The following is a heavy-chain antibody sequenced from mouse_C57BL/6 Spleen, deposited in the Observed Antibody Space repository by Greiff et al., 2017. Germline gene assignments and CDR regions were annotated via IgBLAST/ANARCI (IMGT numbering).Heavy chain of an antibody. CDR2: IYPGDGDT. V-gene: IGHV1-80*01. CDR3: AHGNHYYAMDY. J-gene: IGHJ4*01. Sequence: VQRVESGAELVKPGASVKISCKASGYAFSSYWMNWVKQRPGKGLEWIGQIYPGDGDTNYNGKFKGKATLTADKSSSTAYMQLSSLTSEDSAVYFCAHGNHYYAMDYWGQGTSVTVSS. CDR1: GYAFSSYW. D-gene: IGHD2-1*01.